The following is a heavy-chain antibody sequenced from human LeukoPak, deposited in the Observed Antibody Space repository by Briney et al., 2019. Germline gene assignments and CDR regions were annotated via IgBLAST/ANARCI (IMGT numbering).Heavy chain of an antibody. D-gene: IGHD2-21*02. CDR1: GDSVSSNSAA. J-gene: IGHJ6*02. Sequence: SQTLSLTCAISGDSVSSNSAAWNWIRQSPSRGLEWLGRTYYRSKWYNDYAVSVKSRITINPDTSKNQFSLQLNSVTPEDTAVYYCARGLGVTGDYYYYGMDVWGQGITVTVSS. V-gene: IGHV6-1*01. CDR3: ARGLGVTGDYYYYGMDV. CDR2: TYYRSKWYN.